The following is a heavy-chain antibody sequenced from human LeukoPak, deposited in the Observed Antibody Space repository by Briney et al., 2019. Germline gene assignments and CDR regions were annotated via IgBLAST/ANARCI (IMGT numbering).Heavy chain of an antibody. D-gene: IGHD4-11*01. J-gene: IGHJ6*03. CDR2: ICSSSSHI. CDR1: GFTLRSYS. V-gene: IGHV3-21*01. Sequence: GGSLRLSRAASGFTLRSYSMNCVRPAPGKGVEWVSSICSSSSHIYYADSVKGRLTISRDNAKNSLYLQMNNLRAEDTAVYYCARRGVTTRDYYYYYMDVWGKGTTVTVSS. CDR3: ARRGVTTRDYYYYYMDV.